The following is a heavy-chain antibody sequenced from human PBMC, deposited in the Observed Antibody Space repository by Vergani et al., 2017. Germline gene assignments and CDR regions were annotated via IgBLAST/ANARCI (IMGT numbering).Heavy chain of an antibody. CDR1: GFSLSTYT. D-gene: IGHD6-6*01. V-gene: IGHV3-21*01. CDR3: AREDSSSWVLDAFDI. Sequence: EVQLVESGGGLVNPGGCLTLSCVASGFSLSTYTFNWVRQAPGGGLEWVSSLNKNNYYIYYADSVKGRFTISRDNAKNSLYLQMNSLRAEDTAVYYCAREDSSSWVLDAFDIWGQGTMVTVSS. J-gene: IGHJ3*02. CDR2: LNKNNYYI.